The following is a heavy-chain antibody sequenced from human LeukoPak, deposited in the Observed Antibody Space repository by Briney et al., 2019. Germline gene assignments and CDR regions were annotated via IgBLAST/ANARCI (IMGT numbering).Heavy chain of an antibody. V-gene: IGHV4-4*07. CDR2: IYTSGST. Sequence: SETLSLTCTVSDYWSWIRQPAGKGLEWIGRIYTSGSTNYNPSLKNRVTISLDTSKNQFSLKLSSVTAADTAVYYCAREGITMVRGVIIGYYYYYYMDVWGKGTTVTISS. J-gene: IGHJ6*03. D-gene: IGHD3-10*01. CDR3: AREGITMVRGVIIGYYYYYYMDV. CDR1: DY.